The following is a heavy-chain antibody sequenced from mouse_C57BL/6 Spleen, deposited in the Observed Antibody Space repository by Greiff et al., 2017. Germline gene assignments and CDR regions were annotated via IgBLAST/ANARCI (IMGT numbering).Heavy chain of an antibody. CDR2: ISYDGSN. Sequence: EVKLQESGPGLVKPSQSLSLTCSVTGYSITSGYYWNWIRQFPGNKLEWMGYISYDGSNNYNPSLKNRISITRDTSKNQFFLKLNSVTTEDTATYYCARLYYGSSYWYFDVWGTGTTVTVSS. J-gene: IGHJ1*03. CDR1: GYSITSGYY. V-gene: IGHV3-6*01. D-gene: IGHD1-1*01. CDR3: ARLYYGSSYWYFDV.